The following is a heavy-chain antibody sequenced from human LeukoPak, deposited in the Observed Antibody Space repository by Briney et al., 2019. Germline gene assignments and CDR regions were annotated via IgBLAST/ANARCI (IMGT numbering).Heavy chain of an antibody. D-gene: IGHD6-13*01. J-gene: IGHJ4*02. CDR2: ITGSGGTT. Sequence: GGSLRLSCAASGFTFSSYAMSWVRQAPGKGLEWVSTITGSGGTTYYADSVKGRFTISRDNSKNTLYLQMNTLRAEDTAVYYCAKGRGSSCYTFGYWGQGTLVTVPS. V-gene: IGHV3-23*01. CDR3: AKGRGSSCYTFGY. CDR1: GFTFSSYA.